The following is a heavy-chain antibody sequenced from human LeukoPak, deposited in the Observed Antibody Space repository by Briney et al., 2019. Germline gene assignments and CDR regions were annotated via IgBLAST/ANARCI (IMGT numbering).Heavy chain of an antibody. CDR1: GGSISSYY. J-gene: IGHJ4*02. D-gene: IGHD6-19*01. CDR3: ARGGGIAVAGLYY. Sequence: SETLSLTCTVSGGSISSYYWSWLRQPPGKGLKWIGYIYYSGSTNYNPSLKSRVTISVDTSKNQFSLKLNSVTAADTAVYYCARGGGIAVAGLYYWGQGTLVTVSS. V-gene: IGHV4-59*01. CDR2: IYYSGST.